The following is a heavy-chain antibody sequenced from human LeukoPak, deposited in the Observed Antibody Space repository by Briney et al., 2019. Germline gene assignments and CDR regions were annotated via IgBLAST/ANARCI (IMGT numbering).Heavy chain of an antibody. CDR3: ASVGAAGFDDAFDI. V-gene: IGHV1-8*03. CDR1: GYTFTNYV. CDR2: MNPNNDNT. Sequence: ASVKVSCKASGYTFTNYVINWVRQATGQGLEWMGWMNPNNDNTGYAQKFQGRVTITRNTSISTAYMELSSLRSEDTAVYYCASVGAAGFDDAFDIWGQGTMVTVSS. D-gene: IGHD6-13*01. J-gene: IGHJ3*02.